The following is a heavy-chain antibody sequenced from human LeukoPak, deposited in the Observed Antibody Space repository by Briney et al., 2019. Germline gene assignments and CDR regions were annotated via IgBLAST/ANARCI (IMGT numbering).Heavy chain of an antibody. CDR1: GGSISSGGYY. D-gene: IGHD2-8*01. J-gene: IGHJ4*02. V-gene: IGHV4-31*03. CDR3: ARSCTNGVCYFGY. Sequence: SETLSLTCTVSGGSISSGGYYWSWIRQHPGKGLEWIGYIYYSGSTYYNPSLKSRVTISVDTSKNQFSLKLSSVTAADTAVYYCARSCTNGVCYFGYWGQGTLVTVPS. CDR2: IYYSGST.